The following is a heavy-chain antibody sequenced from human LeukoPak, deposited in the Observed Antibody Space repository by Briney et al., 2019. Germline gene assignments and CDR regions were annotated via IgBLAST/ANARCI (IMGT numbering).Heavy chain of an antibody. CDR3: LAEPDNYDSSGYYMLDDNRTFDY. Sequence: PGGSLRLSCAASGFTFSNAWMSWVRQAPGKGLEWVGRIKSKTDGGTTDYAAPVKGRFTISRDDSKNTLYLQMNSLKTEDTAVYYCLAEPDNYDSSGYYMLDDNRTFDYWGQGTLVTVSS. CDR1: GFTFSNAW. J-gene: IGHJ4*02. CDR2: IKSKTDGGTT. V-gene: IGHV3-15*01. D-gene: IGHD3-22*01.